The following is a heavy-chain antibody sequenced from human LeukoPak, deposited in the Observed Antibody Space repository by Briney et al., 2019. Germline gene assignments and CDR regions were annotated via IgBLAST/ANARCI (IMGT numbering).Heavy chain of an antibody. Sequence: PGGSLRLSCAASGFTFSTYGMHWFRQAPGKGLEWVAVISYDGSNKYYADSVKGRFTISRDNSKNTLYLQMNSLRAEDTAVYYCVSFYETYWGRGTLVTVSS. J-gene: IGHJ4*02. D-gene: IGHD2-2*01. V-gene: IGHV3-30*03. CDR3: VSFYETY. CDR1: GFTFSTYG. CDR2: ISYDGSNK.